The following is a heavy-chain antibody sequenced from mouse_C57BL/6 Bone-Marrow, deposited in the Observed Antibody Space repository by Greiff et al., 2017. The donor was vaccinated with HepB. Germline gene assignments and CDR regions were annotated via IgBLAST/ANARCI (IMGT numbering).Heavy chain of an antibody. CDR2: ISGGGGNT. J-gene: IGHJ3*01. CDR3: ARQGPLYYRNSFAY. V-gene: IGHV5-9*04. D-gene: IGHD2-5*01. CDR1: GFTFSSYT. Sequence: EVKVVESGGGLVKPGGSLKLSCAASGFTFSSYTMSWVRQTPEKRLEWVATISGGGGNTYYPDSVKGRFTISRDNATNTMYLQMSSLRSEDTAVYYCARQGPLYYRNSFAYWGQGTLVTVSA.